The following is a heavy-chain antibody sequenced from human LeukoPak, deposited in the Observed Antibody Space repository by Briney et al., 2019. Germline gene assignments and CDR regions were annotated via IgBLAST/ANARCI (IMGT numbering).Heavy chain of an antibody. CDR1: GGSISSGGYY. J-gene: IGHJ4*02. D-gene: IGHD1-14*01. CDR3: ARVWRYGSFDY. Sequence: SETLSLTCTVSGGSISSGGYYWSWIRQPPGKGLEWIGSIYYSGSTYYNPSLKSRVTISVDTSKNQFSLKLSSVTAADTAVYYCARVWRYGSFDYWGQGTLVTVSS. V-gene: IGHV4-39*07. CDR2: IYYSGST.